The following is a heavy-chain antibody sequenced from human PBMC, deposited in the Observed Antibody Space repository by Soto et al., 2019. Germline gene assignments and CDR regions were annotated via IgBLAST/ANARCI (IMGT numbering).Heavy chain of an antibody. D-gene: IGHD1-7*01. J-gene: IGHJ4*02. CDR2: INPGRGGT. CDR3: ARGTRRDGDWNFEGFDH. V-gene: IGHV1-2*04. CDR1: GFSFNSYY. Sequence: QVQLVQSGAEVRKPGASLKVSCKTSGFSFNSYYIHWIREAPGQGLEWMGWINPGRGGTSYAQKFQGSVTLTRDTSLNTVYLELKSLKSDDSAVYFCARGTRRDGDWNFEGFDHWGPGTVVIVSS.